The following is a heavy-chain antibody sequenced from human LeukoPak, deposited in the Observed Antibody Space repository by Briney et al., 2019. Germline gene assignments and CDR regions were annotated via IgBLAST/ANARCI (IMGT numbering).Heavy chain of an antibody. CDR2: ISGSGSGT. V-gene: IGHV3-23*01. CDR3: AKESDSGSYHSYLDY. D-gene: IGHD1-26*01. J-gene: IGHJ4*02. Sequence: QPGRSLRLSCAASGFTFSNYAMSWVRQAPGKGLEWVSAISGSGSGTYYADSVKGRFTISRDNSKNTLYLQMNSLRAEDTAIYYCAKESDSGSYHSYLDYWGQGALVTVSS. CDR1: GFTFSNYA.